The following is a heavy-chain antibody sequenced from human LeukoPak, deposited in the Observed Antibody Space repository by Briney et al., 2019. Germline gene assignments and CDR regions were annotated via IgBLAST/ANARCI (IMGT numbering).Heavy chain of an antibody. V-gene: IGHV3-23*01. CDR2: ISGSGGST. CDR3: AKTSGVVVPAAMVNY. CDR1: GFTFSSYA. Sequence: SGGSLRLSCAASGFTFSSYAMSWVRQAPGKGLEWVSAISGSGGSTYYADSVKGRFTISRDNSKNTLYLQMNSLRAGDTAVYYCAKTSGVVVPAAMVNYWGQGTLVTVSS. D-gene: IGHD2-2*01. J-gene: IGHJ4*02.